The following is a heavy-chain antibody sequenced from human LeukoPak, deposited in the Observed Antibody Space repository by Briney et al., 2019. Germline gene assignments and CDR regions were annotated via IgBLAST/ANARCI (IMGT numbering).Heavy chain of an antibody. V-gene: IGHV4-59*12. D-gene: IGHD5-18*01. J-gene: IGHJ4*02. CDR3: ARGDVDTAMVTHLYYFDY. CDR1: GGSISSSY. CDR2: IYYSGST. Sequence: SETLSLTCTVSGGSISSSYWSWIRQPPGKGLEWIGYIYYSGSTNYNPSLKSRVTISVDTSKNQFSLKLSSVTAADTAVYYCARGDVDTAMVTHLYYFDYWGQGTLVTVSS.